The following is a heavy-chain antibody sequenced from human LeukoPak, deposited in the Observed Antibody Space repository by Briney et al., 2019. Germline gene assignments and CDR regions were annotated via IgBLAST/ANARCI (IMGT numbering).Heavy chain of an antibody. V-gene: IGHV2-5*05. J-gene: IGHJ4*02. CDR1: GFSLSTSGVG. D-gene: IGHD3-22*01. Sequence: SGPTLVNPTQTLTLTCTFSGFSLSTSGVGVGWIRQPPGKALQWLAFIYWDDDKRYGPSLKSRLTITKDTSKNQVVLTMTNMDPVDTATYYCAHGFNYYDSHPIVPFDYWGQGTLVTVSS. CDR2: IYWDDDK. CDR3: AHGFNYYDSHPIVPFDY.